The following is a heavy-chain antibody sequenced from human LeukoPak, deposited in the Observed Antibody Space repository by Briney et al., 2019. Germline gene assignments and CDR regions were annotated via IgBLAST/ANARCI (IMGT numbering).Heavy chain of an antibody. CDR3: ARVGYDSSNWSYYGMDV. D-gene: IGHD6-13*01. J-gene: IGHJ6*02. Sequence: SETLSLTCTVSGGSITSSTYYWGWIRQPPGKGLEWIGSIYYSEGTYYNPSLKSRVAISVDTSKNQFSLKLTSVTAADTAVYYCARVGYDSSNWSYYGMDVWGQGTTVTVSS. CDR2: IYYSEGT. CDR1: GGSITSSTYY. V-gene: IGHV4-39*07.